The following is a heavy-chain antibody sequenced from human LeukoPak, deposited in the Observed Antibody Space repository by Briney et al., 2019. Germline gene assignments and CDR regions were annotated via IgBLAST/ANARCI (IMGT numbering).Heavy chain of an antibody. CDR2: IYYSGST. Sequence: PSETLSLTCTVSGGSISSSSYYWGWIRQPPGKGLEWIGSIYYSGSTYYNPSLKSRVTISVDTSKNQFSLKLSSVTAADTAVYYCVRHIPRGYYYDSSGYSDAFDIWGQGTMVTVSS. J-gene: IGHJ3*02. D-gene: IGHD3-22*01. CDR1: GGSISSSSYY. V-gene: IGHV4-39*01. CDR3: VRHIPRGYYYDSSGYSDAFDI.